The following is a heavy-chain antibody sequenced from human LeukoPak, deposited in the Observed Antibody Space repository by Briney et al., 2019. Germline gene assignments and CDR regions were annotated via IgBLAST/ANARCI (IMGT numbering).Heavy chain of an antibody. Sequence: SVKVSCKASGGTFSSYAISWVRQAPGQGLEWMGRIIPILGIANYAQKFQGRVTITADESTSTAYMELSSLRSEDTAVYYCARGSRFGVVVDYYYYYMDVWGKGTTVTVSS. CDR2: IIPILGIA. J-gene: IGHJ6*03. D-gene: IGHD3-3*01. V-gene: IGHV1-69*04. CDR1: GGTFSSYA. CDR3: ARGSRFGVVVDYYYYYMDV.